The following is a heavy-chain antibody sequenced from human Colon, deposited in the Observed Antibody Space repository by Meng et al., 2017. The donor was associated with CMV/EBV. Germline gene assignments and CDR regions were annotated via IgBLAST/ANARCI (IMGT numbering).Heavy chain of an antibody. V-gene: IGHV3-7*03. J-gene: IGHJ4*02. CDR3: AKPRHPYYDVRSAFWN. D-gene: IGHD3-3*01. Sequence: GGSLRLSCAASGSSFSNSWMIWVRRAPGKGLEWVAKTNEDGSDKYYVDSVKGRFTIFRDNAKNTVYLQMDSLRVEDTAVYFCAKPRHPYYDVRSAFWNWGQGTPVTVSS. CDR2: TNEDGSDK. CDR1: GSSFSNSW.